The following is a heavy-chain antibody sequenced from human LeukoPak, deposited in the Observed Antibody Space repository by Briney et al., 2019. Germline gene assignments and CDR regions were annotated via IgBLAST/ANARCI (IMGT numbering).Heavy chain of an antibody. CDR1: GFTFNNYG. Sequence: GGSLRLSCAASGFTFNNYGMHWVRQAPGKGLEWVSYISSSGSTIYYADSVKGRFTISRDNAKNSLYLQMNSLRAEDTAVYYCARGNDYGDYWGQGTLVTVSS. V-gene: IGHV3-48*04. CDR3: ARGNDYGDY. CDR2: ISSSGSTI. J-gene: IGHJ4*02. D-gene: IGHD2-8*01.